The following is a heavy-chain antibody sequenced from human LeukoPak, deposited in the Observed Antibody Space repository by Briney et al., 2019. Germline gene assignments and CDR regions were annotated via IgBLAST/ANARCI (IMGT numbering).Heavy chain of an antibody. V-gene: IGHV1-8*01. CDR1: GYTFASYD. J-gene: IGHJ4*02. Sequence: GASVKVSCKASGYTFASYDINWVRQATGQGLEWMGWMNPNSGNTGYAQKFQGRVTMTRNTSISTAYMELSSLRSEDTAVYYCVRAAMVQGVSPKNIGYWGQGTLVTVSS. D-gene: IGHD3-10*01. CDR3: VRAAMVQGVSPKNIGY. CDR2: MNPNSGNT.